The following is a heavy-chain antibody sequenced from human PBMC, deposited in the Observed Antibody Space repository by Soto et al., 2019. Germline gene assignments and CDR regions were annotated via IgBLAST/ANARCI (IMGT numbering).Heavy chain of an antibody. V-gene: IGHV1-69*01. J-gene: IGHJ4*02. CDR2: IIPVFGTT. Sequence: VQSGPEVKKPGSSVKVSCKDSGGLFSSFAISWVRQAPGQGLEWLGGIIPVFGTTNYAEKFQDRLTITADESTNTAYMELSGLRSGDTAIYYCARGGGPYVWFNEFWGQGTLVTVSS. D-gene: IGHD3-16*01. CDR3: ARGGGPYVWFNEF. CDR1: GGLFSSFA.